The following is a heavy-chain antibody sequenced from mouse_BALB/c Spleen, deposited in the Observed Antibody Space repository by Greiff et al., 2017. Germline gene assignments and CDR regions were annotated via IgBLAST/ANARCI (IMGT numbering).Heavy chain of an antibody. CDR1: GFNIKDTY. Sequence: EVKLQESGAELVKPGASVKLSCTASGFNIKDTYMHWVKQRPEQGLEWIGRIDPANGNTKYDPKFQGKATITADTSSNTAYLQLSSLTSEDTAVYYCARNYDYDLYAMDYWGQGTSVTVSS. CDR3: ARNYDYDLYAMDY. CDR2: IDPANGNT. J-gene: IGHJ4*01. D-gene: IGHD2-4*01. V-gene: IGHV14-3*02.